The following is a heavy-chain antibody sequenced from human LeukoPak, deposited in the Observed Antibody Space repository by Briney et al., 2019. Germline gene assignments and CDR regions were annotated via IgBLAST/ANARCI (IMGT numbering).Heavy chain of an antibody. CDR3: ARIVCSGGSCPSDY. D-gene: IGHD2-15*01. CDR1: GYSLKSLR. V-gene: IGHV5-51*01. Sequence: LGESLKIPCKGPGYSLKSLRDALGRQMPGKGLEWRGIIYSGESDTRYSPSFQGQVTISADKSISTAYLQWSSLKASDTAMYYCARIVCSGGSCPSDYCGQGTLVTVSS. J-gene: IGHJ4*02. CDR2: IYSGESDT.